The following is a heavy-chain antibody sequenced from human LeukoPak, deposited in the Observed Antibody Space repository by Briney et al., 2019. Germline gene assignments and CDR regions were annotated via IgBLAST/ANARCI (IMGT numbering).Heavy chain of an antibody. D-gene: IGHD3-10*01. V-gene: IGHV4-59*08. CDR2: IYNSGST. CDR3: ARHRFGYGLDH. J-gene: IGHJ4*02. CDR1: GGSISSYY. Sequence: SETLSLTCTVSGGSISSYYWSWIRQPPGKGLEWMGYIYNSGSTNYNPSLKSRVTISVDTSTNQFSLKLSSVTAADTAVYYCARHRFGYGLDHWGQGTLVTVSS.